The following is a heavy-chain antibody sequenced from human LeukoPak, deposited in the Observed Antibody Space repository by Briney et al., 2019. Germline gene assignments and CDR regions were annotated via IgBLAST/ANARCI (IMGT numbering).Heavy chain of an antibody. V-gene: IGHV1-2*02. D-gene: IGHD2-2*01. CDR1: GGTFSSYA. CDR2: INPNTCDT. J-gene: IGHJ4*02. Sequence: GASVKVSCKASGGTFSSYAISWVRQTPGQGLEGVGLINPNTCDTNYAQKFQDRVTMTIDRSTSTAYMEFSRLRSDDTAVFYCARDMSVAGYSTRMSCYGMDYWGQGTLVTVTS. CDR3: ARDMSVAGYSTRMSCYGMDY.